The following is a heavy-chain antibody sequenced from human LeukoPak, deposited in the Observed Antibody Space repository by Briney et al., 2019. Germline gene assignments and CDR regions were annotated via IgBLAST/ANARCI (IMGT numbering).Heavy chain of an antibody. D-gene: IGHD3-16*01. CDR3: ARGLRLGDHLAY. V-gene: IGHV1-2*02. CDR2: INPNSGDT. CDR1: GYTFTGYY. Sequence: ASLKLSCKASGYTFTGYYIHWVRQAPGQGPEWMGWINPNSGDTNYAQTFQGRVTMTRDTSISTAYMELSSLRSDDTAVYYCARGLRLGDHLAYWGQGTLVTVSS. J-gene: IGHJ4*02.